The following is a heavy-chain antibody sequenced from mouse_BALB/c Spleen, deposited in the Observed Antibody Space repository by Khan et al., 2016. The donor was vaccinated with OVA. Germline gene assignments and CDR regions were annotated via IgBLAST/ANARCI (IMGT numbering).Heavy chain of an antibody. Sequence: EVELVESGGDLVKSGGSLKLSCAASGFTFSPYSMSWVRQTPDKRLEWVATINSDGDYTYYPDSVEGRFHISRDNAKNTLYLQMNSLKSEDTAMYYCATHLTGSFAYWGQGTLVTVSA. CDR1: GFTFSPYS. V-gene: IGHV5-6*01. D-gene: IGHD4-1*01. J-gene: IGHJ3*01. CDR3: ATHLTGSFAY. CDR2: INSDGDYT.